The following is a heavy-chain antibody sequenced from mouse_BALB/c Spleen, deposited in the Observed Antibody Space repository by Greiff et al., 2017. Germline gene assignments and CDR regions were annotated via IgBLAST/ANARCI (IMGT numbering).Heavy chain of an antibody. Sequence: VQRVESGAELVRPGSSVKISCKASGYAFSSYWMNWVKQRPGQGLEWIGQIYPGDGDTNYNGKFKGKATLTADKSSSTAYMQLSSLTSEDSAVYFCARGGANWGYYFDYWGQGTTLTVSS. CDR3: ARGGANWGYYFDY. D-gene: IGHD4-1*01. CDR1: GYAFSSYW. V-gene: IGHV1-80*01. CDR2: IYPGDGDT. J-gene: IGHJ2*01.